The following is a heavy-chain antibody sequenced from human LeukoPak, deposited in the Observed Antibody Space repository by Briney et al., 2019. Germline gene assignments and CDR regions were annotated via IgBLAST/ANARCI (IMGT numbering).Heavy chain of an antibody. Sequence: SETLSLTCAVYGGSFNGYYWSWVRQPPGKGLEWIGEIYHSGSTNYNPSLKSRVTISVDKSKNQFSLKLSSVTAADTAVYYCARVPYSSSWPGFDPWGQGTLVTVSS. V-gene: IGHV4-34*01. CDR1: GGSFNGYY. J-gene: IGHJ5*02. D-gene: IGHD6-13*01. CDR3: ARVPYSSSWPGFDP. CDR2: IYHSGST.